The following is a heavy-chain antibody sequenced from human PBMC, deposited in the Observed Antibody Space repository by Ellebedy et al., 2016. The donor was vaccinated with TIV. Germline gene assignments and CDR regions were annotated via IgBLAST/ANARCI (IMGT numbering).Heavy chain of an antibody. CDR2: ISNTGRT. CDR1: GASISSSS. J-gene: IGHJ4*02. CDR3: ARDRRGSYDF. V-gene: IGHV4-59*01. D-gene: IGHD3-10*01. Sequence: MPSETLSLTFTLSGASISSSSWSWIRQTPGKDLTWIGYISNTGRTNYNPSLQSRVTISLDTSRNQLSLTLRSLTAADTAVYYFARDRRGSYDFWGQGTLLAVSS.